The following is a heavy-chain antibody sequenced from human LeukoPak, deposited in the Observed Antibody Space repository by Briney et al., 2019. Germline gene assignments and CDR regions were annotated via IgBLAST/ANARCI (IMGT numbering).Heavy chain of an antibody. CDR1: GDSLVSGHY. V-gene: IGHV4-59*02. J-gene: IGHJ4*02. CDR2: IYYTGST. D-gene: IGHD3-22*01. Sequence: PSETLSLTCTVSGDSLVSGHYWGWIRQSPGKGLESLGYIYYTGSTNYNPSLKSRVTMSVDTSRNQFFLRLSSVTAADTAVYYCARFSEYYHSSVHYLDYWGQGTLVSVSS. CDR3: ARFSEYYHSSVHYLDY.